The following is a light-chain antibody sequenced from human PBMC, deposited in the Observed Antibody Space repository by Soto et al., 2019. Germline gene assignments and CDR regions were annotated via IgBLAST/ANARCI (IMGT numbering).Light chain of an antibody. CDR2: LEGSGSY. V-gene: IGLV4-60*02. CDR3: ETWDSNTRNWV. J-gene: IGLJ3*02. Sequence: QLVLTQSSSASTSLGSSVKLTCTLSSGHSSYIIAWHQQQPGKAPRYLMKLEGSGSYNKGSGVPDRFSGSSSGADRYLTISNLQFEDEADYYCETWDSNTRNWVFGGGTKLTVL. CDR1: SGHSSYI.